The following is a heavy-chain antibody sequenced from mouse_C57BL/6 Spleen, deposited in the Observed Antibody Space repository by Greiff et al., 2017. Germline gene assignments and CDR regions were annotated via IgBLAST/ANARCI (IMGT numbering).Heavy chain of an antibody. J-gene: IGHJ4*01. CDR3: ARGTPLYYGNYSYALDY. Sequence: QVQLKESGAELVRPGASVKLSCKASGYTFTDYYINWVKQRPGQGLEWIARIYPGSGNTYYNEKFKGKATLTAEKSSSTAYMQLSSLTSEDSAVYFCARGTPLYYGNYSYALDYWGQGTSVTVSS. V-gene: IGHV1-76*01. D-gene: IGHD2-1*01. CDR1: GYTFTDYY. CDR2: IYPGSGNT.